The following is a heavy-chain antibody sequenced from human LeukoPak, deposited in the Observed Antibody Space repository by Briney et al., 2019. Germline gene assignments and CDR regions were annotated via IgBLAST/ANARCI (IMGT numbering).Heavy chain of an antibody. V-gene: IGHV3-21*01. J-gene: IGHJ4*02. CDR2: ISSSSYI. CDR1: GFTFSSYS. CDR3: ARDGCSGGSCYHPFDY. Sequence: GGSLRLSCAASGFTFSSYSMNWVRQAPGKGLEWVSSISSSSYIYYADSVKGRFTISRDNAKNSLYLQMNSLRAEDTAVYYCARDGCSGGSCYHPFDYWGQGTLVTVSS. D-gene: IGHD2-15*01.